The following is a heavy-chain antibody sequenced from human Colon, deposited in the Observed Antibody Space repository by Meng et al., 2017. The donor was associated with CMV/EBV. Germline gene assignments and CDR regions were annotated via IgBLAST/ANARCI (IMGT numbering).Heavy chain of an antibody. CDR1: GFSFETYA. V-gene: IGHV3-30-3*01. D-gene: IGHD1-1*01. CDR3: ARDQFPGTTGEYSGFDF. J-gene: IGHJ3*01. CDR2: MAGDGSSI. Sequence: GESLKISCVASGFSFETYAMHWVRRAPGKGLEWVSVMAGDGSSIQYADSVKGRFTISRDNSKNTLFLQMKSLRPDDTAMYYCARDQFPGTTGEYSGFDFWGQGTMVTVSS.